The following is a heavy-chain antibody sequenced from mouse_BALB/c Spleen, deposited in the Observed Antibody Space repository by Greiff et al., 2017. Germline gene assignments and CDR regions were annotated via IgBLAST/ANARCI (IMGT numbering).Heavy chain of an antibody. CDR1: GYTFTDYN. Sequence: EVQRVESGPELVKPGASVKISCKASGYTFTDYNMHWVKQSHGKSLEWIGYIYPYNGGTGYNQKFKSKATLTVDNSSSTAYMELRSLTSEDSAVYYCAREKVYYGWVFAYWGQGTLVTVSA. V-gene: IGHV1S29*02. J-gene: IGHJ3*01. CDR2: IYPYNGGT. D-gene: IGHD1-2*01. CDR3: AREKVYYGWVFAY.